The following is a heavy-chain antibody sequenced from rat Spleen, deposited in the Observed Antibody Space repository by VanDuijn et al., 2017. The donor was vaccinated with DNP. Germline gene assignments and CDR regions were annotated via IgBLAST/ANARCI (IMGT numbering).Heavy chain of an antibody. Sequence: EVQLVESGGGLVQPGRSLKLSCAASGFSFSDYYMAWVRQAPKKGLEWVASISYEGSSISYGDSVKGRFTISRDNAKSTLYLQMNSLRSEDTATYYCARLNYGSYVPYYFDYWGHGVMVTVSS. J-gene: IGHJ2*01. CDR3: ARLNYGSYVPYYFDY. V-gene: IGHV5-22*01. CDR1: GFSFSDYY. CDR2: ISYEGSSI. D-gene: IGHD1-3*01.